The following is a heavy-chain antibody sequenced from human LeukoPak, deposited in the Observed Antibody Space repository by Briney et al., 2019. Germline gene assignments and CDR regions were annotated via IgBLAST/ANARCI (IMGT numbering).Heavy chain of an antibody. Sequence: SETLSLTCTVSGDSISGYYWSWIRQPPGKGLVWIGYINYSGFTKYNPSVKSRITLSVDTPKNQFSLNLTSVTAADTAIYYCARHVKIPVAGFDYWGQGTPVTVSS. D-gene: IGHD6-19*01. J-gene: IGHJ4*02. V-gene: IGHV4-59*08. CDR1: GDSISGYY. CDR3: ARHVKIPVAGFDY. CDR2: INYSGFT.